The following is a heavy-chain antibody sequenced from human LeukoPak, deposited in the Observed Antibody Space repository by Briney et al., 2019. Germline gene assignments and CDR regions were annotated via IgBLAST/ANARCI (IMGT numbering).Heavy chain of an antibody. CDR2: IYYSGST. D-gene: IGHD2-15*01. CDR1: GGSISSGGYY. V-gene: IGHV4-31*03. CDR3: ARKGYCSGGSCYSVIDY. J-gene: IGHJ4*02. Sequence: SETLPLTCTVSGGSISSGGYYWSWIRQHPGKGLEWIGYIYYSGSTYYNPSLKSRVTISVDTSKNQFSLKLSSVTAADTAVYYCARKGYCSGGSCYSVIDYWGQGTLVTVSS.